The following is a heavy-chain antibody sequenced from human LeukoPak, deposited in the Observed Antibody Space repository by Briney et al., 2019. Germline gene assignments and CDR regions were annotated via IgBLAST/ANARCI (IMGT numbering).Heavy chain of an antibody. J-gene: IGHJ4*02. Sequence: ASVKVPCKASGYTFTSYDINWVRQATGQGLEWMGWINPNSGGTNYAQKFQGRVTMTRDTSISTAYMELSRLRSDDTAVYYCARDPFSGYFDYWGQGTLVTVSS. CDR1: GYTFTSYD. CDR2: INPNSGGT. D-gene: IGHD1-1*01. CDR3: ARDPFSGYFDY. V-gene: IGHV1-2*02.